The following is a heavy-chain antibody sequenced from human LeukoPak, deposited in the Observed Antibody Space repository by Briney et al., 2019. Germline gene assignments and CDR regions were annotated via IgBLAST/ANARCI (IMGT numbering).Heavy chain of an antibody. Sequence: PGGSLRLSCAASGFTFSNSAMNWVRQAPGKGLEWVSAISGSGGNTYYPNSVKGRFTISRDNSRNTLYLQMNSLRAEDTAVYYCAKGQVFQCDYWGQGTLVTVSS. V-gene: IGHV3-23*01. J-gene: IGHJ4*02. CDR1: GFTFSNSA. CDR3: AKGQVFQCDY. D-gene: IGHD2/OR15-2a*01. CDR2: ISGSGGNT.